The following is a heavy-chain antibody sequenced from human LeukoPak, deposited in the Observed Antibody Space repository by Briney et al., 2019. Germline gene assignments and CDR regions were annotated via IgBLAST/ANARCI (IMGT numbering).Heavy chain of an antibody. J-gene: IGHJ4*02. CDR2: ISGSGGST. Sequence: GGSLRLSCAASGFTFSSYAMSWVRQASGKGLEWVSAISGSGGSTYYADSVKGRFTISRDNSKNTLYLQMNSLRAEDTAVYYCAKKSYRVVTASSIDYWGQGTLVTVSS. V-gene: IGHV3-23*01. D-gene: IGHD2-21*02. CDR1: GFTFSSYA. CDR3: AKKSYRVVTASSIDY.